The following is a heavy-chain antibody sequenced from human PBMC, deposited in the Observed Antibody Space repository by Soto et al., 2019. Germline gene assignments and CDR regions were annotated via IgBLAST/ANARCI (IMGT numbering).Heavy chain of an antibody. D-gene: IGHD2-2*01. V-gene: IGHV3-33*08. Sequence: PGGSLRLSCAASGFTFSSYGMHWVRQAPGKGLEWVAVIWYDGSNKYYADSVKGRFTISRDNSKNTLYLQMNSLRAEDTAVYYCARGDIVVVPAEAGVDYWGQGTLVTVSS. CDR2: IWYDGSNK. CDR3: ARGDIVVVPAEAGVDY. J-gene: IGHJ4*02. CDR1: GFTFSSYG.